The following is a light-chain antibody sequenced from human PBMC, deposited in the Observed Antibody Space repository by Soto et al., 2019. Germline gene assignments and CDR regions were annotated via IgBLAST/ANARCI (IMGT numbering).Light chain of an antibody. V-gene: IGKV3-15*01. CDR1: QSVSTD. Sequence: EIVLTQSPGTLSVSPGERATLSCRASQSVSTDLAWYQQKPGQAPRLLIFGASTRATGIPARFSGSGSGTEFTLTISRLQSEDFAVYFCQKYDDWLRLTFGGGTKVDIK. J-gene: IGKJ4*01. CDR3: QKYDDWLRLT. CDR2: GAS.